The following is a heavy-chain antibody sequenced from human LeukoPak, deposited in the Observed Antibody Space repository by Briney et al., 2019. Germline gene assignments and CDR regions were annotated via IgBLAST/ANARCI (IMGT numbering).Heavy chain of an antibody. J-gene: IGHJ4*02. D-gene: IGHD6-13*01. CDR3: ARGYSSSWQYYFDY. Sequence: GWSLRLSCAASGCTFSSYEMNWVRQAPGKGREWVSYISSSGSTIYYADSVKGRFTISRDNAKNSLYLQMNSLRAEDTAVYYCARGYSSSWQYYFDYWGQGTLVTVSS. CDR2: ISSSGSTI. V-gene: IGHV3-48*03. CDR1: GCTFSSYE.